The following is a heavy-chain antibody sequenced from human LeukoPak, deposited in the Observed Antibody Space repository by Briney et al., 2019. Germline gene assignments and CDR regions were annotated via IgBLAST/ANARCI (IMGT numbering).Heavy chain of an antibody. CDR2: INSDGSST. CDR1: GFTFRSYW. V-gene: IGHV3-74*01. Sequence: GGSLRLSCAASGFTFRSYWIHWVRQAPGKGLVWVSRINSDGSSTSYADSVKGRFTISRDNAKNTLYLQMNSLRAEDTAVYYCARDRFGELFGYWGQGTLVTVSS. CDR3: ARDRFGELFGY. J-gene: IGHJ4*02. D-gene: IGHD3-10*01.